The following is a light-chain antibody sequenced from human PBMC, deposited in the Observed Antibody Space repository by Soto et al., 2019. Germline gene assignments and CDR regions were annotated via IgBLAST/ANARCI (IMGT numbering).Light chain of an antibody. CDR3: CSYAGSDTLVL. CDR2: GVS. CDR1: SSDVGSYHL. V-gene: IGLV2-23*02. J-gene: IGLJ2*01. Sequence: QAALTQPASVSGSPGQSITISCTGASSDVGSYHLVSWYQQHPGKAPKVMISGVSKRPSGVSNRFSGSKSGNTASLTISGLQAEDEADYYCCSYAGSDTLVLFGGGTKLTVL.